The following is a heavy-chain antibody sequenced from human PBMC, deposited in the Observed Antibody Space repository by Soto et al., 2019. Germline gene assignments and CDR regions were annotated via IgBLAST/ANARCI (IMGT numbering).Heavy chain of an antibody. CDR3: ARHIHGDYYFDY. D-gene: IGHD4-17*01. Sequence: SETLSLTCTVSGGSISSYYWSWIRQPPGKGLEWIGYIYYSGSTNYNPSLKSRFTISVDTSTNQFSLKMSSVTAADTAVYYCARHIHGDYYFDYWGQGTLVTVSS. J-gene: IGHJ4*02. CDR2: IYYSGST. CDR1: GGSISSYY. V-gene: IGHV4-59*08.